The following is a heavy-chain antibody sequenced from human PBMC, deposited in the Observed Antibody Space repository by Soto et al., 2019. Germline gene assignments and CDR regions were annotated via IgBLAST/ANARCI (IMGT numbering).Heavy chain of an antibody. CDR2: LYYDGNT. CDR1: GGSISGNSYY. J-gene: IGHJ4*02. V-gene: IGHV4-39*02. CDR3: ARDKAPPGDGYNFGY. D-gene: IGHD6-25*01. Sequence: QVQLQESGPGLVKPSETLSLTCTVSGGSISGNSYYWAWIRQPPGKGLEWIGSLYYDGNTHYNPSLESRVTISVDTSKNQLSLRLSSVTAADTAVYYCARDKAPPGDGYNFGYWGQGSLVTVSS.